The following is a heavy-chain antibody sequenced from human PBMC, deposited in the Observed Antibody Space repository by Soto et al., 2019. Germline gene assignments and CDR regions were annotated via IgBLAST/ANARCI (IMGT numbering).Heavy chain of an antibody. CDR1: GYTFTSYG. J-gene: IGHJ4*02. CDR3: ARDAILLWFGESQYYFDY. V-gene: IGHV1-18*01. D-gene: IGHD3-10*01. CDR2: ISAYNGNT. Sequence: QVQLVQSGAEVKKPGASVKVSCKASGYTFTSYGISWVRQAPGQGLEWMGWISAYNGNTNYAQKLQGRFTMTTDTSTSTAYMELRSLRSDDTAVYYCARDAILLWFGESQYYFDYWGQGTLVTVSS.